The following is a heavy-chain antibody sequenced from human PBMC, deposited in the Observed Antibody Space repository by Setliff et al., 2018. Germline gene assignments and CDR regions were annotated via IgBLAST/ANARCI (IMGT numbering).Heavy chain of an antibody. J-gene: IGHJ4*02. CDR3: FGAGTCSY. D-gene: IGHD3-10*01. CDR2: ISSSSSYI. V-gene: IGHV3-21*01. Sequence: PGGSLRLSCAASGFTFSRYGMNWVRQAPGRALEWVSSISSSSSYISYAESLKGRFIISRDNAKNSLSLQMNSLRNEDTAVYYCFGAGTCSYWGQGTLVTAPQ. CDR1: GFTFSRYG.